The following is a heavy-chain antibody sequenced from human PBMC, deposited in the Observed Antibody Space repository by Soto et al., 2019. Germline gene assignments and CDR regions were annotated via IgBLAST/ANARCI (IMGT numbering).Heavy chain of an antibody. D-gene: IGHD3-10*01. Sequence: PVGSLRLSCAASGFTFSSYWMSWVRQAPGKGLEWVANIKQDGSEKYYVDSVKGRFTISRDNAKNSLYLQMNSLRAEDTAVYYCARVGHYGSGSYYIIRYYYGMDVWGQGTTVTVSS. V-gene: IGHV3-7*03. CDR1: GFTFSSYW. J-gene: IGHJ6*02. CDR2: IKQDGSEK. CDR3: ARVGHYGSGSYYIIRYYYGMDV.